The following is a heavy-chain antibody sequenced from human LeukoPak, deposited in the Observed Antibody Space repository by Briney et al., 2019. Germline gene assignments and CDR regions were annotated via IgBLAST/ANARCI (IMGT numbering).Heavy chain of an antibody. CDR2: INAGNGNT. Sequence: ASVKVSCKASGYTFTSYAMHWVRQAPGQRLEWMGWINAGNGNTKYSKKFQGRVTITRDTSASTAYMELSSLRSEDTAVYYCARDRQKRFDPWGQGTLVTVSS. V-gene: IGHV1-3*01. CDR3: ARDRQKRFDP. J-gene: IGHJ5*02. CDR1: GYTFTSYA.